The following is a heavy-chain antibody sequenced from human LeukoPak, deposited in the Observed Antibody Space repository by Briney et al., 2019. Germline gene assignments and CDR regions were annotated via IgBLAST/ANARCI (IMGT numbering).Heavy chain of an antibody. V-gene: IGHV3-23*01. CDR1: GFTFSSYG. CDR3: AKVEWEPPHFDY. CDR2: ISGSGGST. J-gene: IGHJ4*02. D-gene: IGHD1-26*01. Sequence: GGSLRLSCAASGFTFSSYGMHWVRQAPGKGLEWVSAISGSGGSTYYADSVKGRFTISRDNSKNTLYLQMNSLRAEDTAVYYCAKVEWEPPHFDYWGQGTLVTVSS.